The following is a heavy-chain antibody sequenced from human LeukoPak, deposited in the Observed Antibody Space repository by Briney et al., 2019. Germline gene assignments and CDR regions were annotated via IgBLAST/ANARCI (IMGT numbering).Heavy chain of an antibody. CDR2: INHSGST. CDR1: GGSFSGYY. Sequence: SETLSLTCAVYGGSFSGYYWSWIRQPPGKGLEWIGEINHSGSTNYNPSLKSRVTISVDTSKNQFSLKLSSVTAADTAVYYCASSIRETRYWGQGTLVTVSS. V-gene: IGHV4-34*01. D-gene: IGHD1-14*01. CDR3: ASSIRETRY. J-gene: IGHJ4*02.